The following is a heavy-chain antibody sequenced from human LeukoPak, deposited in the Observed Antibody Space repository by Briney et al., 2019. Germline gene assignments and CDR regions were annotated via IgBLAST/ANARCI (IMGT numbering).Heavy chain of an antibody. CDR2: IIPIFGTA. J-gene: IGHJ4*02. CDR3: ARETYSSSLHYFDY. V-gene: IGHV1-69*13. Sequence: VASVKVSCKASGYTFTGYYMHWVRQAPGQGLEWMGGIIPIFGTANYAQKFQGRVTITADESTSTAYMELSSLRSEDTAVYYCARETYSSSLHYFDYWGQGTLVTVSS. D-gene: IGHD6-13*01. CDR1: GYTFTGYY.